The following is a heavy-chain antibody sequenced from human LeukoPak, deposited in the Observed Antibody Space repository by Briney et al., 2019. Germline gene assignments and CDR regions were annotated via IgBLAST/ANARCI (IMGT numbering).Heavy chain of an antibody. CDR3: ARDGAYYDFWSGYYGAHNWFDP. V-gene: IGHV3-21*01. CDR1: GFTFSSYS. D-gene: IGHD3-3*01. Sequence: GGSLRLSCAASGFTFSSYSMNWVRQAPGKGLEWVSSISSSSSYIYYADSVKGRFTISRDNAKNSLYLQMNSLRAEDTAVYYCARDGAYYDFWSGYYGAHNWFDPWGQGTLVTVSS. CDR2: ISSSSSYI. J-gene: IGHJ5*02.